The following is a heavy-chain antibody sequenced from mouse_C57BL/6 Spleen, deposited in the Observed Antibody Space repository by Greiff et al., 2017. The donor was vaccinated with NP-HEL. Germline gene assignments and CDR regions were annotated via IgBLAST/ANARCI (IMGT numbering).Heavy chain of an antibody. CDR3: ARRTYYSNYYAMDY. CDR2: IDPSDSYT. J-gene: IGHJ4*01. V-gene: IGHV1-69*01. CDR1: GYTFTSYW. D-gene: IGHD2-5*01. Sequence: QVQLQQPGAELVMPGASVKLSCKASGYTFTSYWMHWVKQRPGQGLEWIGEIDPSDSYTNYNQKFTGKSTLTVDKSSSTAYMQLSSLTSEDSAVYYCARRTYYSNYYAMDYWGQGTSVTVSS.